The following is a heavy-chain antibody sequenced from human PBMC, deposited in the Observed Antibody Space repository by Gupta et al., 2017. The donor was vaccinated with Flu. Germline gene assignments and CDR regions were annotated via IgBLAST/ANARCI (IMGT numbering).Heavy chain of an antibody. J-gene: IGHJ4*02. V-gene: IGHV1-2*05. D-gene: IGHD2-21*01. CDR1: GYTFTEYY. CDR2: IDPNSGGT. CDR3: ALLKDHEAYCGDEYHLDF. Sequence: QVQLVQSGAEVKRPGASVEVSCKASGYTFTEYYVHWMRQAPGQGPEWMGRIDPNSGGTDYESKVQVRSTMTRDRSISTVFMDLSDLSPEDKVIYFCALLKDHEAYCGDEYHLDFWGQGTLVTVSS.